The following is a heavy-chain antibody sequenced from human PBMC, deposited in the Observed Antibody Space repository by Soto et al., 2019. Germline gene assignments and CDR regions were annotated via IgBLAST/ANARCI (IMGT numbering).Heavy chain of an antibody. Sequence: QVQLVESGGGVVQPGRSLRLSCAASGFTFSSYGMHWVRQAPGKGLEWVAVIWHDGSNKYYADSVKGRFSVSRDNSKTTXXLQMNSLRAEDTAVYYCATESLFYYGSGSYWSFDYWGQGTLVTVSS. CDR1: GFTFSSYG. V-gene: IGHV3-33*01. D-gene: IGHD3-10*01. CDR3: ATESLFYYGSGSYWSFDY. CDR2: IWHDGSNK. J-gene: IGHJ4*02.